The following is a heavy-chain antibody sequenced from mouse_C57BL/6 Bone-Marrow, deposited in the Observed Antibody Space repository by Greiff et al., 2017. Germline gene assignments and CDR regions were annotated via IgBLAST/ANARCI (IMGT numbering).Heavy chain of an antibody. V-gene: IGHV1-52*01. CDR1: GYTFTSYW. CDR2: IDPSDSET. CDR3: ARELLWYAYYAIDY. D-gene: IGHD2-1*01. Sequence: QVQLQQPGAELVRPGSSVTLSCKASGYTFTSYWLHWVKQRPIQGLEWIGNIDPSDSETHYNQKFKDKAILTVDKSSSTAYMQLSSLTSEDSAVYSCARELLWYAYYAIDYWGQGTSVTVSS. J-gene: IGHJ4*01.